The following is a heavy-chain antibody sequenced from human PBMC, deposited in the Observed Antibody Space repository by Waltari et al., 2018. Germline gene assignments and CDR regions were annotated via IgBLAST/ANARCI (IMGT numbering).Heavy chain of an antibody. V-gene: IGHV3-48*01. J-gene: IGHJ6*02. D-gene: IGHD3-10*01. CDR1: GFTFNRFN. CDR3: AKENVPGADRGIFDPLYYGMDV. CDR2: IRSVSTVI. Sequence: EVQLVESGGGLVQPGGSLRLSCAASGFTFNRFNMIWVRQAPGKGLEWVSTIRSVSTVIVYAGSGKGRFTTSRDNAKKSLYLQMRDLRVEDTAVYFCAKENVPGADRGIFDPLYYGMDVWGQGTTVAVS.